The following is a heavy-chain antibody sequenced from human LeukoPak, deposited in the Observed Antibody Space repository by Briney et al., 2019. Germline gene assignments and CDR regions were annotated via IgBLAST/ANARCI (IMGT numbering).Heavy chain of an antibody. Sequence: PSETLSLTCTVSGVSISSSSYYWGWIRQPPGKGLEWIGSIYYSGSTYYNPSLKSRVTISVDTSKNQFSLKLSSVTAADTAVYYCGKGPYCGGDCYFVDYWGQGTLVTVSS. CDR2: IYYSGST. CDR3: GKGPYCGGDCYFVDY. D-gene: IGHD2-21*02. CDR1: GVSISSSSYY. V-gene: IGHV4-39*01. J-gene: IGHJ4*02.